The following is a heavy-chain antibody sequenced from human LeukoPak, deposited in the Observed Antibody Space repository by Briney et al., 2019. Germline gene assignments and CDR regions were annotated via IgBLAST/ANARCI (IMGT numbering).Heavy chain of an antibody. D-gene: IGHD2-21*02. CDR2: ISYDGSNK. CDR3: AKATDGVDAFDI. J-gene: IGHJ3*02. CDR1: GFTFSSYG. V-gene: IGHV3-30*18. Sequence: TGGSLRLSCAASGFTFSSYGIHWVRQAPGKGLEWVAVISYDGSNKYYADSVKGRFTISRDNSKNTLYLQMNSLRAEDTAVYYCAKATDGVDAFDIWGQGTMVTVSS.